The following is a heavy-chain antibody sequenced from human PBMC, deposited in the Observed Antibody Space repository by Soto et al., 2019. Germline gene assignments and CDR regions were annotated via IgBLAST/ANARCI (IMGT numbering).Heavy chain of an antibody. CDR1: GFTFSSYA. D-gene: IGHD3-10*01. V-gene: IGHV3-30-3*01. Sequence: GSLRLSCAASGFTFSSYAMHWVRQAPGKGLEWVAVISYDGSNKYYTDSVKGRFTISRDNSKNTLYLHMNSLRAEDTALYYCARDRVPGSGSHKGYYYYYYGMDVWGQGTTVTVSS. CDR2: ISYDGSNK. J-gene: IGHJ6*02. CDR3: ARDRVPGSGSHKGYYYYYYGMDV.